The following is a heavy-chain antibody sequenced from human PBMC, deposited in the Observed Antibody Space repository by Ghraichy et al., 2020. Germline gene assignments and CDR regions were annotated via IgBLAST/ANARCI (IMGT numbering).Heavy chain of an antibody. V-gene: IGHV4-59*01. CDR3: ARWNYRGNNGYKRFDY. D-gene: IGHD3-16*02. CDR2: IYYSGCT. Sequence: SETLSLTCNVYGGSLRSYYWSWIRQPPGKGLEWIGTIYYSGCTNYSPSLKSRVTMSVDTSKNQFSLKLSSVGAADTALYYCARWNYRGNNGYKRFDYWGQGTLVTVSS. CDR1: GGSLRSYY. J-gene: IGHJ4*02.